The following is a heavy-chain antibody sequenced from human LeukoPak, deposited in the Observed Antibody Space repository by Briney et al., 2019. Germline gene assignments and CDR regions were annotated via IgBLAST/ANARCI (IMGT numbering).Heavy chain of an antibody. CDR3: ARGSVAGILYYFDY. Sequence: PGGSLRLSCAASGFTFSSYAMHWVRQAPGKGLEWVAVISYDGSNKYYADSVKGRFTISRDNSKNTLYLQMNSLRAEDTAVYYCARGSVAGILYYFDYWGQGTLVTVSS. CDR2: ISYDGSNK. CDR1: GFTFSSYA. J-gene: IGHJ4*02. V-gene: IGHV3-30-3*01. D-gene: IGHD6-19*01.